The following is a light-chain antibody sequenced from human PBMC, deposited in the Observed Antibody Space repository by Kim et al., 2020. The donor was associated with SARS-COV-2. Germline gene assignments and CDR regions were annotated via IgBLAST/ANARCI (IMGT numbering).Light chain of an antibody. CDR3: QSYDSSLGGSI. CDR1: RSNIGAGYD. V-gene: IGLV1-40*01. Sequence: QRVTISCTGSRSNIGAGYDVHWYQPLPGTVPKLLIYGNTNRPSGVPDRFSGSKSGTSASLAITGLQAEDEADYYCQSYDSSLGGSIFGGGTKLTVL. CDR2: GNT. J-gene: IGLJ2*01.